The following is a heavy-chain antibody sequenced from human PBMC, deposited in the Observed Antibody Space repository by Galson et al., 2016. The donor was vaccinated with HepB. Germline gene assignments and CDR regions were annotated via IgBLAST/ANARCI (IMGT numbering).Heavy chain of an antibody. CDR2: IGMSDTTI. CDR3: ARTWYYSILSGYYPYFDD. J-gene: IGHJ4*02. V-gene: IGHV3-11*01. CDR1: GFTFSDYY. Sequence: SLRLSCAVSGFTFSDYYMTRIRQAPGKGLEWISYIGMSDTTIYYADSVKGRFTVSRDNANRSLYLQMNSLRAEDTAVYYCARTWYYSILSGYYPYFDDWGQGTLVTVSP. D-gene: IGHD3-9*01.